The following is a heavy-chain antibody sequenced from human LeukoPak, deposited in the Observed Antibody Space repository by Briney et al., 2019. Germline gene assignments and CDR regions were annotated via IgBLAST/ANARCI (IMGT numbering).Heavy chain of an antibody. V-gene: IGHV5-51*01. CDR2: IYPGDSDT. J-gene: IGHJ4*02. D-gene: IGHD2-8*02. CDR1: GYSFPNYW. Sequence: GESLQISCKGAGYSFPNYWIAWGRRMPGKGLEWMGIIYPGDSDTRYSPSFQGQVTISADKSISTAYLQWSSLKASDTAMYYCARHDGTTQATGDWGQGTLVTVSS. CDR3: ARHDGTTQATGD.